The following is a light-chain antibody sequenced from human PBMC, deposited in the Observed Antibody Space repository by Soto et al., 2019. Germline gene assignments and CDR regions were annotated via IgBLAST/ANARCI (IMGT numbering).Light chain of an antibody. J-gene: IGKJ2*01. CDR1: QSPGNW. Sequence: DIQMTQSPSTLSASVGDKVTITCRTSQSPGNWLAWYQHRPGKAPRLLIYDVSTLENGVPSRFSGSGSGTEFTLTISDLQTSDFATYYCQQYIPNSPWVFGQGTMVEFK. CDR2: DVS. CDR3: QQYIPNSPWV. V-gene: IGKV1-5*01.